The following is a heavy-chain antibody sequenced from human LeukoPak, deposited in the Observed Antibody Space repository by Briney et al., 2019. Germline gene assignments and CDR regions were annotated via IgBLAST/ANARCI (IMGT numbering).Heavy chain of an antibody. V-gene: IGHV3-74*01. J-gene: IGHJ4*02. CDR3: ARGLAYCGGDCYNSLDY. CDR1: VFXFSSYW. Sequence: GVSLRLSCAASVFXFSSYWIHWVRQGRGKGLVLVSRINSDGSSTRNADSVKGRFTISRDNAKNTLYLQMNSLRADDTAVYYCARGLAYCGGDCYNSLDYWGQGTLVTVSS. D-gene: IGHD2-21*02. CDR2: INSDGSST.